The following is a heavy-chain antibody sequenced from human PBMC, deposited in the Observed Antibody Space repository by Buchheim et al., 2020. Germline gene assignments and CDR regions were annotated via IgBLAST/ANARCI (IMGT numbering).Heavy chain of an antibody. CDR2: INHSGST. J-gene: IGHJ4*02. D-gene: IGHD3-10*01. CDR3: ARGPLYGSGSYPLGY. CDR1: GGSFSGYY. V-gene: IGHV4-34*01. Sequence: QVQLQQWGAGLLKPSETLSLTCAVYGGSFSGYYWSWIRQPPGKGLEWIGEINHSGSTNYNPSLKSRVTISVDTSKNQFSLQLNSVTAADTAVYYCARGPLYGSGSYPLGYWGQGTL.